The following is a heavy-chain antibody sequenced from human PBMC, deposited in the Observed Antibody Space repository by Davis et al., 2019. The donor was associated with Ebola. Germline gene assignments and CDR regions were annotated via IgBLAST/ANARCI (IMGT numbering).Heavy chain of an antibody. CDR2: IRSKANSYAT. CDR1: GFTFSGSA. Sequence: GGSLRLSCAASGFTFSGSAMHWVRQASGKGLEWVGRIRSKANSYATAYAASVKGRFTISRDDSKNTAYLQMNSLKTEDTAVYYCARDLVTMVQGVMDNVGYYYGMDVWGQGTTVTVSS. CDR3: ARDLVTMVQGVMDNVGYYYGMDV. D-gene: IGHD3-10*01. V-gene: IGHV3-73*01. J-gene: IGHJ6*02.